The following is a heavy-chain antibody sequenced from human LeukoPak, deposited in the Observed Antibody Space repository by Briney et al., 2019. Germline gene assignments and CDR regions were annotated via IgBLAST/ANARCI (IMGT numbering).Heavy chain of an antibody. Sequence: PSETLSLTCTVSGGSISSGGYYWSWIRQHPGKGLEWIGYIYYSGSTYYNPSLKSRVTISVDTSKNQFSLKLSSVTAADTAVYYCARLDSRRSYDYWGQGTLVTVST. CDR1: GGSISSGGYY. CDR3: ARLDSRRSYDY. V-gene: IGHV4-31*03. J-gene: IGHJ4*02. CDR2: IYYSGST.